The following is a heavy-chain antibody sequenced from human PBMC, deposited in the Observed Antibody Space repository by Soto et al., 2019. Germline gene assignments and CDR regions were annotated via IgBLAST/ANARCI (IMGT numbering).Heavy chain of an antibody. CDR1: GGSISSSSYY. CDR2: IYYSGST. CDR3: ARHHPNSYYNDSSEAPAFDY. D-gene: IGHD3-22*01. J-gene: IGHJ4*02. Sequence: QLQLQESGPGLVKPSETLSLTCTVSGGSISSSSYYWGWIRQPPGKGLEWIGSIYYSGSTYYNPSLKSRVTISVDTSKNQFSLKLSSVTAADTAVYYCARHHPNSYYNDSSEAPAFDYWGQGTLVTVSS. V-gene: IGHV4-39*01.